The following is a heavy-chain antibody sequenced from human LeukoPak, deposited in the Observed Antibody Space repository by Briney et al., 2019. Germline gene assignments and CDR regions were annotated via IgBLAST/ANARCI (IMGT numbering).Heavy chain of an antibody. J-gene: IGHJ3*02. D-gene: IGHD1-26*01. V-gene: IGHV3-21*01. CDR1: GFTFSSYS. Sequence: PGGSLRLSCAASGFTFSSYSTNWVRQAPGKGLEWVSSISSSSSYIYYADSVKGRFTISRDNAKNSLYLQMNSLRAEDTAVYYCARDHVGATGAFDIWGQGTMVTVSS. CDR3: ARDHVGATGAFDI. CDR2: ISSSSSYI.